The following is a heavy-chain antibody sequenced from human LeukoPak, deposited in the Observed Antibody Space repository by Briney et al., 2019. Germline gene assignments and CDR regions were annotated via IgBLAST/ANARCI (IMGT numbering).Heavy chain of an antibody. CDR1: GFTFSGSA. J-gene: IGHJ6*02. CDR3: AREGHDILTGYYYYGMDV. V-gene: IGHV3-73*01. D-gene: IGHD3-9*01. Sequence: GGSLKLSCAASGFTFSGSAMHWVRQASGKGLEWVGRIRSAANNYETAYAASMKGRFTISRDNSKNTLYLQMNSLRAEDTAVYYCAREGHDILTGYYYYGMDVWGQGTTVTVSS. CDR2: IRSAANNYET.